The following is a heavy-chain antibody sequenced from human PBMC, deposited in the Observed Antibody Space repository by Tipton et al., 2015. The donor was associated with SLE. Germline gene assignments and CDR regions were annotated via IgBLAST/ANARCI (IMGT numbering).Heavy chain of an antibody. D-gene: IGHD6-19*01. J-gene: IGHJ3*02. CDR2: IYYSGST. Sequence: TLSLTCTVSGGSISSSSYYWGWIRQPPGKGLEWIGYIYYSGSTYYNPSLKSRVTISVDTSKNQFSLKLSSVTAADTAVYYCARRHGIAVAGTGHFDIWGQGTMVTVSS. CDR1: GGSISSSSYY. V-gene: IGHV4-31*03. CDR3: ARRHGIAVAGTGHFDI.